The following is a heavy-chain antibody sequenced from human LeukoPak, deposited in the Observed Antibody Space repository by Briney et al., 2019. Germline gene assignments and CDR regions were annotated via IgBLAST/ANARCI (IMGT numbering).Heavy chain of an antibody. CDR1: GFTFSSYS. V-gene: IGHV3-48*01. CDR2: ISSSSSTI. Sequence: PGGSLRLSCAASGFTFSSYSMNWVRQAPGKGLEWVSYISSSSSTIYYADSVKGRFTISRDNAKNSLYLQMNSLRAEDTAVYYCASPVGATKDYWGQGTLVTVSS. D-gene: IGHD1-26*01. J-gene: IGHJ4*02. CDR3: ASPVGATKDY.